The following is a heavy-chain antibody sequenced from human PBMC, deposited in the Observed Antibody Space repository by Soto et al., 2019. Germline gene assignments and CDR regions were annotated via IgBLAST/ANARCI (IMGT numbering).Heavy chain of an antibody. V-gene: IGHV4-38-2*01. J-gene: IGHJ6*02. CDR3: ARTFDYYGMDV. CDR1: GYSIASGYY. Sequence: SETLSLTCAVSGYSIASGYYWAWIRQSPGKGLEWIGSIYHAGSVYYNPSLNSRVAVSLDTSKNHFSLKLTSVTAADTAVYYCARTFDYYGMDVWGQGATVTVSS. CDR2: IYHAGSV.